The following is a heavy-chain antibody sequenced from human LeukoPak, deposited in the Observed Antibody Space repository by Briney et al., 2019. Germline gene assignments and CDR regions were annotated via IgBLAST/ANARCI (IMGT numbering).Heavy chain of an antibody. Sequence: SETLSLTCTVSGGSISSYYRSWVRQPPGKGLEWIGYIYYSGSTNYNPSLKSRVTISVDTSKNQFSLKLSSVTAADTAVYYCARRVSSDEYYFDYWGQGTLVTVSS. D-gene: IGHD3-22*01. V-gene: IGHV4-59*01. CDR3: ARRVSSDEYYFDY. J-gene: IGHJ4*02. CDR2: IYYSGST. CDR1: GGSISSYY.